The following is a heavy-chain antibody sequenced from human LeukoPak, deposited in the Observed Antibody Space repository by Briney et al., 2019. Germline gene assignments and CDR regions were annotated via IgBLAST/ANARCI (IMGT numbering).Heavy chain of an antibody. J-gene: IGHJ4*02. CDR1: GFTISSYA. CDR2: VSGSGGAT. D-gene: IGHD4-17*01. V-gene: IGHV3-23*01. Sequence: GGSLRLSCAVSGFTISSYAVSWVRQAPGKGLEWVSTVSGSGGATYYADSVKGRFTVYRDNSKNTLYLQMNSLTAEDTAVYYWAELRRAQEDYWGQGTLVTVSS. CDR3: AELRRAQEDY.